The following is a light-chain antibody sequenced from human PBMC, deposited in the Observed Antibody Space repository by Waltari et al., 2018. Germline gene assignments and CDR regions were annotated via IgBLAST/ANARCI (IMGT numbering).Light chain of an antibody. CDR2: DDS. CDR3: QVWDTTSDRVV. Sequence: SYVLTQPPSASVATGETARITCGGDNVGSKSVHWYQQKPGQATLLVVYDDSARPSGIPDRFSASNSGNTATLTISRVENGDEADYYCQVWDTTSDRVVFGGGTKLTVL. V-gene: IGLV3-21*02. CDR1: NVGSKS. J-gene: IGLJ2*01.